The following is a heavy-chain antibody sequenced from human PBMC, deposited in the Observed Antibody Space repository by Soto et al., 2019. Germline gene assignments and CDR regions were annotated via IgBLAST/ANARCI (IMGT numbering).Heavy chain of an antibody. CDR1: GFTFSSYA. Sequence: EVQLLESGGGWVQPGGSLRLSCAASGFTFSSYAMSWVRQAPGKGLEWVSAISGSGGRTYYADSVKGRFTISRDNSKNTLSLHMNSLRAKDTAVDYCAKRPPLGWFGEGVERGYFDYWGQGTLVTVSS. D-gene: IGHD3-10*01. CDR2: ISGSGGRT. V-gene: IGHV3-23*01. CDR3: AKRPPLGWFGEGVERGYFDY. J-gene: IGHJ4*02.